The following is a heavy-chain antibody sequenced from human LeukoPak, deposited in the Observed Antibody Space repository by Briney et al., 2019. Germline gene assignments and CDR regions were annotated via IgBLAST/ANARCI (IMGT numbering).Heavy chain of an antibody. J-gene: IGHJ6*02. CDR3: ARSYDSSGYYLYYYYYGMDV. V-gene: IGHV1-8*01. CDR1: GYTFISYD. CDR2: MNPNSGDA. D-gene: IGHD3-22*01. Sequence: ASVKVSCKASGYTFISYDINWVRQATGQGLEWMGWMNPNSGDAGYAQKFQGRLTMTRNTSISTAYMELSSLRSEDTAVYYCARSYDSSGYYLYYYYYGMDVWGQGTMVTVSS.